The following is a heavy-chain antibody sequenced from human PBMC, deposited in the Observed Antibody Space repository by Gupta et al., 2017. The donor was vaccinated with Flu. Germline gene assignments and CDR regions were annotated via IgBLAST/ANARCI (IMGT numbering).Heavy chain of an antibody. CDR3: AKDWRLDNNNYGMNV. V-gene: IGHV3-30*18. Sequence: QERVVESEGGVVQPGRSLRLSCAASGFSFRNYGMHWVRQAPGKGLGWVAVISHDGRTYYHTDSVKGRFTISRDNSRNTLYLQMSSLRTEDTAVYYCAKDWRLDNNNYGMNVWGQGTTVTVSS. J-gene: IGHJ6*02. CDR2: ISHDGRTY. CDR1: GFSFRNYG. D-gene: IGHD5-24*01.